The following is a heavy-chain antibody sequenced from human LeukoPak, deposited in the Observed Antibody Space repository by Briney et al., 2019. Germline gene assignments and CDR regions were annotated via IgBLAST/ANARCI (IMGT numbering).Heavy chain of an antibody. D-gene: IGHD3-9*01. CDR1: GFTFSSYY. CDR3: ARGTDDIDI. CDR2: INSDGSTT. V-gene: IGHV3-74*01. J-gene: IGHJ3*02. Sequence: PGGSLRLSCAASGFTFSSYYMHWVRQAPGRGLVWVSRINSDGSTTSYADSVKGRFSISRFNAKETLYLQMNSLRVEDTAVYYCARGTDDIDIWGQGTLATVSS.